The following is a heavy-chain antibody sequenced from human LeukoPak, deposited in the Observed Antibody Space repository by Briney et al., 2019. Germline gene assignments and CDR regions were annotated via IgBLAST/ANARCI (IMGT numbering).Heavy chain of an antibody. CDR1: GFTFTTYT. CDR2: ISSSTSHI. CDR3: ARKVAAPDY. V-gene: IGHV3-21*04. D-gene: IGHD6-19*01. Sequence: PGDSLRLSCAASGFTFTTYTMNWVRQAPGRGLEWVSSISSSTSHIYYADSVKGRFTISRDNAKNSLYLQMNSLRAEDTAVYYCARKVAAPDYWGQGTLVTVSS. J-gene: IGHJ4*02.